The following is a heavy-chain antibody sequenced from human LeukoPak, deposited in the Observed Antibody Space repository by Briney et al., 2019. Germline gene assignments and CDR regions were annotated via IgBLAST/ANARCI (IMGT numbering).Heavy chain of an antibody. D-gene: IGHD5-18*01. CDR3: ARDSTWIQDS. CDR1: GFTFSSYA. CDR2: ISYDGSNK. V-gene: IGHV3-30-3*01. Sequence: HPGGSLRLSCAASGFTFSSYAMHWVRQAPRKGLEWVAVISYDGSNKYYADSVKGRITISRDNSKNTVYLQMNSLRGEDTAVYYCARDSTWIQDSWGQGTLVTVSS. J-gene: IGHJ4*02.